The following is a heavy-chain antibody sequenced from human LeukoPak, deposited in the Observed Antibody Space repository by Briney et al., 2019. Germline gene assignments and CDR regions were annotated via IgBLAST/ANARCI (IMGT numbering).Heavy chain of an antibody. Sequence: PGGSLRLSCAASRFTVSTNYMTWVRQAPGKGLEWVSMIYTGGSPYYADSVKGRFTISRDNSKNTLNLQMNSLRAEDTAVYYCVPLTDGSVDYWGHGTLVTVSS. CDR3: VPLTDGSVDY. CDR2: IYTGGSP. D-gene: IGHD3-10*01. J-gene: IGHJ4*01. CDR1: RFTVSTNY. V-gene: IGHV3-66*01.